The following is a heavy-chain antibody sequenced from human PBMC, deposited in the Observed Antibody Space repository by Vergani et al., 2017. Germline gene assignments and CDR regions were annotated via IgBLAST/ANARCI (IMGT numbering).Heavy chain of an antibody. CDR2: INPNSGGT. D-gene: IGHD3-22*01. J-gene: IGHJ4*02. V-gene: IGHV1-2*02. Sequence: QVQLVQSGAEVKKPGASVKVSCKASGYTFTGYYMHWVRQAPGQGLEWMGWINPNSGGTNYAQKFQGRVTMTRDTSISTAYMELSRLRSDDTAVYYCARVFYDDRFLRTLGYWGQGTLVTVSS. CDR1: GYTFTGYY. CDR3: ARVFYDDRFLRTLGY.